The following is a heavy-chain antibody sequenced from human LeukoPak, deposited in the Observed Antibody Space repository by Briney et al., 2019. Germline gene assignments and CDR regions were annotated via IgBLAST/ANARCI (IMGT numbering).Heavy chain of an antibody. CDR1: GGTFSSYA. D-gene: IGHD4-23*01. V-gene: IGHV1-69*05. CDR3: AREAMVVTGGHAFDI. J-gene: IGHJ3*02. Sequence: SVKVSYKASGGTFSSYAISWVRQVPGQGLEWMGRIIPIFGTANYAQKFQGRVTITTDESTSTAYMELSSLRSEDTAVYYCAREAMVVTGGHAFDIWGQGTMVTVSS. CDR2: IIPIFGTA.